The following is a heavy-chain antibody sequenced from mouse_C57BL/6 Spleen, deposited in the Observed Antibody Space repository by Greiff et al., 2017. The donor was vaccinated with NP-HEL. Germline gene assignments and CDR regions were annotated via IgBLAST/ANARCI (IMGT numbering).Heavy chain of an antibody. D-gene: IGHD6-1*01. CDR2: IDPSDSYT. V-gene: IGHV1-50*01. J-gene: IGHJ4*01. CDR3: ARSESLYAMDY. CDR1: GYTFTSYW. Sequence: VQLQQPGAELVKPGASVKLSCKASGYTFTSYWMQWVKQRPGQGLEWIGEIDPSDSYTNYNQKFKGKATLTVDTSSSTAYMQLSSLTSEDSAVYYCARSESLYAMDYWGQGTSVTVSS.